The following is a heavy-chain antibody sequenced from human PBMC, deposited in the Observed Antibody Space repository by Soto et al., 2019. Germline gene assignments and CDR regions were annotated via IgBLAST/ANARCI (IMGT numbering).Heavy chain of an antibody. Sequence: EVQLVESGGGLVKPGGSLRLSCAASGFTFSSYSMNCVRQAPGKGLEWVSSIISSSSYIYYADSVKGRFNISRDNAMNSLYLQMNSLRAEDTAVYYCSRILGYCSSTSCYTDYFDYLGHGTMVKVSS. V-gene: IGHV3-21*01. CDR2: IISSSSYI. CDR3: SRILGYCSSTSCYTDYFDY. J-gene: IGHJ4*01. CDR1: GFTFSSYS. D-gene: IGHD2-2*01.